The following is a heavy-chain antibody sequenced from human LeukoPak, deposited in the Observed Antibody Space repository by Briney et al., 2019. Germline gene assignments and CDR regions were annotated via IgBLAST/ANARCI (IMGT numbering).Heavy chain of an antibody. V-gene: IGHV3-64D*09. CDR3: VKSPEGYYYYYGMDV. J-gene: IGHJ6*02. Sequence: GGSLRLSCSASGFTFSSYAMQWVRQAPGKGLEYVSAIFSNGGSTYHADSVKGRFTISRDNSKNKVYLQMSSLRAEDTAVYYCVKSPEGYYYYYGMDVWGQGTTVTVSS. CDR1: GFTFSSYA. CDR2: IFSNGGST.